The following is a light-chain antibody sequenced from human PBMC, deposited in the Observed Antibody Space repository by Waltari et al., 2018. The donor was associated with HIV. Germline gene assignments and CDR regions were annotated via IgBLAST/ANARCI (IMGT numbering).Light chain of an antibody. Sequence: EILMTPSPATLSVSPGERATLSCRASQSVSSNLAWYQQKPGQAPRLLVYDASTRATGIPARFSGSGSGTEFTLTISSLQSEDFAVYYCQQYNNWPPRDTFGQGTKLEIK. CDR3: QQYNNWPPRDT. V-gene: IGKV3-15*01. CDR2: DAS. CDR1: QSVSSN. J-gene: IGKJ2*01.